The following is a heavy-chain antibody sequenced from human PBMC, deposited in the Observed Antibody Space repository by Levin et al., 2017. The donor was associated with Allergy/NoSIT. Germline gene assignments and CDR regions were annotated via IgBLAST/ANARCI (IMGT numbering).Heavy chain of an antibody. CDR3: ARGFFRFGEPQHYYGMDV. CDR2: IWYDGSNK. V-gene: IGHV3-33*01. Sequence: PGGSLRLSCAASGFTFSSYGMHWVRQAPGKGLEWVAVIWYDGSNKYYADSVKGRFTISRDNSKNTLYLQMNSLRAEDTAVYYCARGFFRFGEPQHYYGMDVWGQGTTVTVSS. CDR1: GFTFSSYG. D-gene: IGHD3-10*01. J-gene: IGHJ6*02.